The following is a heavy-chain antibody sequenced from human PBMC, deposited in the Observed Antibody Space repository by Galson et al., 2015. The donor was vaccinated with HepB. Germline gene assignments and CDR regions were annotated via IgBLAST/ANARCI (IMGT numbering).Heavy chain of an antibody. D-gene: IGHD3-16*02. V-gene: IGHV1-18*04. Sequence: SVKVSCKASGYTFTSYGISWVRQAPGQGLEWVGWISAYNSFTYYAQKFQGRVTLTTDTSTSTAYMELRSLRSDDTAVYYCASGTGGVIVDFDFWGQGTLVTVSS. CDR1: GYTFTSYG. J-gene: IGHJ4*02. CDR3: ASGTGGVIVDFDF. CDR2: ISAYNSFT.